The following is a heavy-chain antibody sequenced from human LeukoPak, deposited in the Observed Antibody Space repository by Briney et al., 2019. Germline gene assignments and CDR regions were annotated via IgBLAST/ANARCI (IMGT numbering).Heavy chain of an antibody. CDR2: ITRDGSYA. J-gene: IGHJ4*02. D-gene: IGHD5-24*01. V-gene: IGHV3-74*01. Sequence: GGSLRPSCAASGFAFSNYWMHWVRQVPGKGLVWVSRITRDGSYANYADSVKGRFTFSRDNARITLYLQMNSLRAEDTAVYYCARDGDGYNFDFWGQGALVTVSS. CDR1: GFAFSNYW. CDR3: ARDGDGYNFDF.